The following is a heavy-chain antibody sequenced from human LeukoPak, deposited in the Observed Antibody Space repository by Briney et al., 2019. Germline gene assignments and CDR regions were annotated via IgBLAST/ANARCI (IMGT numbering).Heavy chain of an antibody. J-gene: IGHJ6*02. CDR1: GFTFSSYS. D-gene: IGHD2-8*01. CDR3: ARDSSLLMVYAIPAYYYGMDV. Sequence: GGSLRLSCAAPGFTFSSYSMNWVRQAPGKGLEWVSSISSSSSYIYYADSVKGRFTISRDNAKNSLYLQMNSLRAEDTAVYYCARDSSLLMVYAIPAYYYGMDVWGQGTTVTVSS. CDR2: ISSSSSYI. V-gene: IGHV3-21*01.